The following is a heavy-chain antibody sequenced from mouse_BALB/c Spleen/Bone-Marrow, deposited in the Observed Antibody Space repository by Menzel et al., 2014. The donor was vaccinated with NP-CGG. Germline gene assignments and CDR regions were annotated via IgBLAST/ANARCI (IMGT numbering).Heavy chain of an antibody. J-gene: IGHJ2*01. V-gene: IGHV1S127*01. CDR2: IDPSDSYT. CDR1: GYTFXSYW. D-gene: IGHD2-4*01. Sequence: VQLQQSGAELVKPGASVKMPCKASGYTFXSYWMHWVKQRPGQGLEWIGTIDPSDSYTSYNQKFKGKATLTVDTSSSTAYMQLSSLTSEDSAVYYCTRDDYGYWGQGTTLTVSS. CDR3: TRDDYGY.